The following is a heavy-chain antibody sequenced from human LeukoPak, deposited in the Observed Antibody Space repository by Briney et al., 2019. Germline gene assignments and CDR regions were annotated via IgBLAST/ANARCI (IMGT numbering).Heavy chain of an antibody. V-gene: IGHV1-46*01. CDR3: ARDTGRYDSSGYYGY. Sequence: ASVKVSCKASGYTFTSYYMHWVRQAPGQGLEWMGIINPSGGSTSYAQKLQGSVTMTRDTSTSTVYMELSSLRSEDTAVYYCARDTGRYDSSGYYGYWGQGTLVTVSS. D-gene: IGHD3-22*01. CDR2: INPSGGST. J-gene: IGHJ4*02. CDR1: GYTFTSYY.